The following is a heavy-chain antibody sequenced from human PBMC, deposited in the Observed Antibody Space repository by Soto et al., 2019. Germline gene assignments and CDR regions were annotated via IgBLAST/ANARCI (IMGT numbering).Heavy chain of an antibody. CDR2: ISGSGGST. CDR1: GFTFSSYA. Sequence: TGGSLRLSCAASGFTFSSYAMSWVRQAPGKGLEWVSAISGSGGSTYYADSVKGRFTISRDNSKNTLYLQMNSLRAEDTAVYYCAKGSYYDSSGYYYDDWGQGTLVAVSS. D-gene: IGHD3-22*01. CDR3: AKGSYYDSSGYYYDD. V-gene: IGHV3-23*01. J-gene: IGHJ4*02.